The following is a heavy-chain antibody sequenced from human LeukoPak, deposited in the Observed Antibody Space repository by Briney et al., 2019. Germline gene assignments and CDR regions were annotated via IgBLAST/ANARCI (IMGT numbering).Heavy chain of an antibody. V-gene: IGHV5-51*01. Sequence: GESLKISCKGSGYRFTSYWIGWVRQMPGKGLEWMGIIYPGDSDTRYSPSFQGQVTISADKSISTAYLQWSSLKASDTAMYYCARLHSSSWYFEYFQHWGQGTLVTVSS. CDR1: GYRFTSYW. CDR2: IYPGDSDT. CDR3: ARLHSSSWYFEYFQH. D-gene: IGHD6-13*01. J-gene: IGHJ1*01.